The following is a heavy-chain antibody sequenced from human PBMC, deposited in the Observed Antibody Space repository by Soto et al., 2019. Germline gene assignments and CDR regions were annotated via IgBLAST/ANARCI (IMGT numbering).Heavy chain of an antibody. CDR1: GGSFSGYY. CDR3: ARVFAEHDAFDI. V-gene: IGHV4-34*01. CDR2: INHSGST. J-gene: IGHJ3*02. Sequence: QVQLQQWGAGLLKPSETLSITCAVYGGSFSGYYWSWIRQPPGKGLEWIGEINHSGSTNYNPSLKSRVTISVDTSKNQFSLKLSSVTAADTAVYYCARVFAEHDAFDIWGQGTMVTVSS. D-gene: IGHD1-1*01.